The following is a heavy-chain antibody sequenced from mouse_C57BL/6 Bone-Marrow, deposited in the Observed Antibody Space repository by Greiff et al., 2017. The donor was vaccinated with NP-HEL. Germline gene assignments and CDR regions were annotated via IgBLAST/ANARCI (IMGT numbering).Heavy chain of an antibody. V-gene: IGHV1-26*01. J-gene: IGHJ4*01. CDR1: GYTFTDYY. CDR2: IIPNNGGT. Sequence: EVQLQQSGPELVKPGASVKISCKASGYTFTDYYMNWVKLSPGQSLEWIGDIIPNNGGTSYNQKFKGKATLTVDKSSGTAYMQLRSLTSEDSAVYCCARAPYYDYDGAMDYWGQGTSVTVSA. CDR3: ARAPYYDYDGAMDY. D-gene: IGHD2-4*01.